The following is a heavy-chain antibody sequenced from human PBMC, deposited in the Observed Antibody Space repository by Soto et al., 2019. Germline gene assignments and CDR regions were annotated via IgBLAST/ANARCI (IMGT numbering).Heavy chain of an antibody. Sequence: EVQLVESGGGLVQPGGSLRLSCAASGFTFSSYEMNWVRQAPGKGLEWVSYISSSGSTIYYADSVKGRFTISRDNAKNSLYLQMNSLRAEDTAVYYCARDLSYVMTTVTTNWGQGTLVTVSS. V-gene: IGHV3-48*03. CDR3: ARDLSYVMTTVTTN. CDR2: ISSSGSTI. D-gene: IGHD4-17*01. J-gene: IGHJ4*02. CDR1: GFTFSSYE.